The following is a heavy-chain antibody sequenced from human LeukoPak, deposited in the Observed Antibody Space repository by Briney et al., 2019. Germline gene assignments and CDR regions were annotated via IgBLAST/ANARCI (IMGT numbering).Heavy chain of an antibody. J-gene: IGHJ4*02. CDR1: GGSISPYH. CDR2: IYYSGST. Sequence: SETLSLTCTVSGGSISPYHWSWIRQPPGKGLEWIAYIYYSGSTNYNPSLKSRVTVSVDTSKSQFSLRLTSVTAADTAVYYCARARGYSSGWDYDYWGLGLLVTVSP. V-gene: IGHV4-59*01. CDR3: ARARGYSSGWDYDY. D-gene: IGHD6-19*01.